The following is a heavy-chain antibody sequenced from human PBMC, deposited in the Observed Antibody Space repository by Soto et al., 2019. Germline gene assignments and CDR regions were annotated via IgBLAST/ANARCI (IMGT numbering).Heavy chain of an antibody. V-gene: IGHV4-59*08. CDR1: GASITTYY. D-gene: IGHD3-10*01. CDR2: IHDSGTT. J-gene: IGHJ4*02. Sequence: QVRLQESGPGLLKPSETLSLTCSVSGASITTYYWSWFRQSPGKGLEWIGYIHDSGTTKYKASLEGRVTISVDTSKTHFFLRLTSVTAADTAVYYCARPTSWLGDILWGQGTLVTVTS. CDR3: ARPTSWLGDIL.